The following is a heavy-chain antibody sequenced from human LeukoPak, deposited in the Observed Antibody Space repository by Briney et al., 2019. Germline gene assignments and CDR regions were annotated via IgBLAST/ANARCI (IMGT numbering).Heavy chain of an antibody. CDR2: ISSSSSYI. D-gene: IGHD6-19*01. CDR1: GFTFSSYS. J-gene: IGHJ4*02. Sequence: GGSLRLSCAASGFTFSSYSMNWVRQAPGKGLEWVSSISSSSSYIYYADSVKGRFTISRDNAKNSLYLQMNSLRAEDTAVYYCAKVRWDNSGLYYLDYWGQGTLVTVSS. CDR3: AKVRWDNSGLYYLDY. V-gene: IGHV3-21*01.